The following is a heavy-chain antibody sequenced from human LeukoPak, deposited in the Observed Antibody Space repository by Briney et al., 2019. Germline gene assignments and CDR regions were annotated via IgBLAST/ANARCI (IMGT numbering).Heavy chain of an antibody. V-gene: IGHV4-61*02. D-gene: IGHD3-22*01. CDR3: ARASYSYDINGWVPFDY. CDR2: IYTSGST. Sequence: PSQTLSLTCTVSGHSLSSGDNYWSWLRQPAGKGLEWIGRIYTSGSTNYNPSLKSRVTISGDTSKNQFSLRLSSVTAADTAVYYCARASYSYDINGWVPFDYWGQGTLVTVSS. CDR1: GHSLSSGDNY. J-gene: IGHJ4*02.